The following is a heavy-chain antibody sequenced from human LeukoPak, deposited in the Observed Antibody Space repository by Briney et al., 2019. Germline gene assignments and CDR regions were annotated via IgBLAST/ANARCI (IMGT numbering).Heavy chain of an antibody. Sequence: ASVKVSCKASGYTFTSYGISWVRQAPGQGLEWMGWINPNSGGTNYAQKFQGRVTMTRDTSISTAYMELSRLRSDDTAVYYCARVSFYYDSSGYGYWGQGTLVTVSS. CDR3: ARVSFYYDSSGYGY. D-gene: IGHD3-22*01. V-gene: IGHV1-2*02. CDR2: INPNSGGT. J-gene: IGHJ4*02. CDR1: GYTFTSYG.